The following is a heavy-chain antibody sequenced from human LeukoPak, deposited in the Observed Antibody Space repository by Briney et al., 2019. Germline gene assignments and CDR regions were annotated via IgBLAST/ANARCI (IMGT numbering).Heavy chain of an antibody. J-gene: IGHJ3*02. CDR1: GGSISSGGYY. D-gene: IGHD3-10*01. CDR2: SYYSGST. V-gene: IGHV4-31*03. CDR3: ARDFITMVRGVFPGAFDI. Sequence: SEALSLTCTVSGGSISSGGYYWSWIRQHPGKGLEWIGYSYYSGSTYYNPSLKSRVTISVDPSKNQFSLKLSSVTAADTAVYYCARDFITMVRGVFPGAFDIWGQGTMVTVSS.